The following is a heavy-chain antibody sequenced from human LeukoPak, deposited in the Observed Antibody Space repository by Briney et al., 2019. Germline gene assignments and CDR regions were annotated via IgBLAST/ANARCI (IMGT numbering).Heavy chain of an antibody. V-gene: IGHV3-9*01. CDR1: GFTFDDYA. J-gene: IGHJ3*02. Sequence: GGSLRLSCAASGFTFDDYAMHWVRQAPGKGLEWVSGISWNSGSIGYADSVKGRFTISRDNAKNSLYLQMNSLRAEDTALYYCAKDFSPVYYYDSSGYYVTAFDIWGQGTMVTVSS. CDR2: ISWNSGSI. D-gene: IGHD3-22*01. CDR3: AKDFSPVYYYDSSGYYVTAFDI.